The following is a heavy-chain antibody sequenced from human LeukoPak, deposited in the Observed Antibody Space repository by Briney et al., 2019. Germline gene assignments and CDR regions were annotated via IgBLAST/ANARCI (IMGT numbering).Heavy chain of an antibody. D-gene: IGHD6-25*01. Sequence: PGGSLRLSSAASVVTFSNYVMNWVRQAPGKGLECVTAIIASGGITYHADSLKGRFTVSRDNAKDTLYLQMNSLRAEDKALYYCAKERASRLPFDYWGQGTLVTVSS. CDR1: VVTFSNYV. V-gene: IGHV3-23*01. J-gene: IGHJ4*02. CDR3: AKERASRLPFDY. CDR2: IIASGGIT.